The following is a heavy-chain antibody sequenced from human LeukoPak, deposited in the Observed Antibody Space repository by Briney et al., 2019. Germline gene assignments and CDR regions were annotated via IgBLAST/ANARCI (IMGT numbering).Heavy chain of an antibody. V-gene: IGHV4-4*07. CDR2: IYTRGST. CDR1: GGSLSSYY. J-gene: IGHJ2*01. CDR3: AREVGGYRYGYRPTELYWYFDL. Sequence: SETLSLTCTVSGGSLSSYYWSWIRQPAGKGLEWIGRIYTRGSTNYNPSLKSRVTISVDTSKNQFSLKLSSVTAADTAVYYCAREVGGYRYGYRPTELYWYFDLWGRGTLVTVSS. D-gene: IGHD5-18*01.